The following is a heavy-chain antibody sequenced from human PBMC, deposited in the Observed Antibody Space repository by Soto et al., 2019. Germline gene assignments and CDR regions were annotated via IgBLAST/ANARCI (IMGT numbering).Heavy chain of an antibody. D-gene: IGHD6-13*01. V-gene: IGHV3-72*01. CDR1: GFTFSDHY. CDR2: IRDKANGYTT. J-gene: IGHJ6*02. CDR3: TRGSSRFQDPYYYYALDV. Sequence: EVQLVESGGGLVQPGGSLRLSCAASGFTFSDHYMDWVRQAPGEGLEWVGRIRDKANGYTTEYAASVKGRFTISRDDSKNSLYLQMNRLQTEDTAVYHCTRGSSRFQDPYYYYALDVWGQGTTVTVSS.